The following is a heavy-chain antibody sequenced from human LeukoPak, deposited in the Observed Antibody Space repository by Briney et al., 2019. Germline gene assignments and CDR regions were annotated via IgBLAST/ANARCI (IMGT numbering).Heavy chain of an antibody. CDR3: ARVDWLANYYYYMDV. V-gene: IGHV4-39*07. Sequence: PSETLSLTCTVSGGSISSSSHYWGWIRQPPGKGLEWIGSIYYSGRTYYNPSLKSRVTISVDTSKNQFSLNLSSVTAADTAVYYCARVDWLANYYYYMDVWGKGTTVTVSS. D-gene: IGHD2-21*01. CDR1: GGSISSSSHY. J-gene: IGHJ6*03. CDR2: IYYSGRT.